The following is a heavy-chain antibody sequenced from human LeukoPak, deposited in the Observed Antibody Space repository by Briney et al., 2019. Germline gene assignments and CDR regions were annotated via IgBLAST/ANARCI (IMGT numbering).Heavy chain of an antibody. V-gene: IGHV3-66*01. J-gene: IGHJ4*02. CDR2: IYSGGST. D-gene: IGHD6-19*01. CDR1: GFTVSSNY. Sequence: GGSLRLSCAASGFTVSSNYMSWVRQAPGKGLEWVSVIYSGGSTYYADSVKGRFTISRDNSKNTLYLQMNSLRAEDTAVYYCARDERGEWLVPFDYWGQGTLVTVSS. CDR3: ARDERGEWLVPFDY.